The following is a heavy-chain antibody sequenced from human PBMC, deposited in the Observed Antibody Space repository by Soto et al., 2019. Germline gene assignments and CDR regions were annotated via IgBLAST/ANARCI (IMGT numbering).Heavy chain of an antibody. CDR2: IYSGGST. CDR3: ARDHGGVAWGY. D-gene: IGHD3-16*01. V-gene: IGHV3-66*01. Sequence: EVQLVESGGGLVQPGGSLRLSCAASGFTVSSNYMSWVRHAPGEGLESVSVIYSGGSTYYAGSVKCRVTISRDNSKNTLNLIMDSLRAEDTAVYYCARDHGGVAWGYWGQGTLVTVSS. J-gene: IGHJ4*02. CDR1: GFTVSSNY.